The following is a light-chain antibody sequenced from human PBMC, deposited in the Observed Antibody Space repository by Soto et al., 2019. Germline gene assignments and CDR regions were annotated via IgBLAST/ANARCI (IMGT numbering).Light chain of an antibody. V-gene: IGLV1-47*01. CDR2: RNN. Sequence: QSVLTQPPSASGTPGQRVTISCSGSSSNIGSNYLHWFQQLPGTAPKLLIYRNNQRPSWVPDRFSGSKSGTSASLVISGLRSEDEADYYCVAWDDSLSALVFGGGTKLTVL. CDR3: VAWDDSLSALV. J-gene: IGLJ2*01. CDR1: SSNIGSNY.